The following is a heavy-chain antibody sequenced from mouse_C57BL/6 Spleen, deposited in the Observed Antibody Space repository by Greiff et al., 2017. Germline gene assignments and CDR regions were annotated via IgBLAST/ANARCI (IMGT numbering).Heavy chain of an antibody. CDR2: INPGSGGT. J-gene: IGHJ2*01. V-gene: IGHV1-54*01. Sequence: VKVVESGAELVRPGTSVKVSCKASGYAFTNYLIEWVKQRPGQGLEWIGVINPGSGGTNYNEKFKGKATLTADKSSSTAYMQLSSLTSEDSAVYFCARGVTTVVEFFDYWGQGTTLTVSS. D-gene: IGHD1-1*01. CDR1: GYAFTNYL. CDR3: ARGVTTVVEFFDY.